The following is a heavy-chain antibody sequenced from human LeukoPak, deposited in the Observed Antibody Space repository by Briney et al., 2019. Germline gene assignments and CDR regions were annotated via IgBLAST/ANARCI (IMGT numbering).Heavy chain of an antibody. D-gene: IGHD5-18*01. CDR1: GASISSGGYY. Sequence: TSETLSLTCTVSGASISSGGYYWNWIRQPPGKGLEWIGYIYYSRSTSYSPSLKSRLTISVDTSKNQFSLKLSSVTAADTAVYYCARDGYSSGYFDYWGQGTLVTVSS. CDR2: IYYSRST. J-gene: IGHJ4*02. V-gene: IGHV4-30-4*01. CDR3: ARDGYSSGYFDY.